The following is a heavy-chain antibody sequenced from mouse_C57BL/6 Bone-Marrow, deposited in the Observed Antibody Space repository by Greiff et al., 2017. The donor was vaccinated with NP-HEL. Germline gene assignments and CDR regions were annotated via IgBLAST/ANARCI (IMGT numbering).Heavy chain of an antibody. CDR3: ARDYYGNYVWYFDV. D-gene: IGHD2-1*01. CDR2: IWTGGGT. V-gene: IGHV2-9-1*01. J-gene: IGHJ1*03. CDR1: GFSLTSYA. Sequence: VQLQESGPGLVAPSQSLSITCTVSGFSLTSYAISWVRQPPGKGLEWLGVIWTGGGTNYNSALKSRLSISKDNSKSQVFLKMNSLQTDDTARDYCARDYYGNYVWYFDVWGTGTTVTVSS.